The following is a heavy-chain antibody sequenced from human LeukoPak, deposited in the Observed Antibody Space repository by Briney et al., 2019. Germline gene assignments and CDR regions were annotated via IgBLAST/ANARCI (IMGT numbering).Heavy chain of an antibody. CDR3: ARDRPYGDYVPSLFD. J-gene: IGHJ4*02. CDR1: GGSISSGGYY. CDR2: IYYSGST. D-gene: IGHD4-17*01. V-gene: IGHV4-31*03. Sequence: SGTLSLTCTVSGGSISSGGYYWSWIRQHPGKGLEWIGYIYYSGSTYYNPSLKSRVTISVDTSKNQFSLKLSSVTAADTAVYYCARDRPYGDYVPSLFDWGQGTLVTVSS.